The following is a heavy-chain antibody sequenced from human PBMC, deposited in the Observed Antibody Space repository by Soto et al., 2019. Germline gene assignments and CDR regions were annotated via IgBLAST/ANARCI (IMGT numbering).Heavy chain of an antibody. D-gene: IGHD3-3*01. CDR1: SGSITFYY. Sequence: SETLSLTCTVSSGSITFYYWTWIRQSPGKGLEWIGYIAYNGTTTYNPSLKSRVTISVDTSKSRFSLRLTSATAADTATYYSARGQYFSVWSGVKYYFDHWGQGAQVTVSS. J-gene: IGHJ4*02. CDR3: ARGQYFSVWSGVKYYFDH. V-gene: IGHV4-59*01. CDR2: IAYNGTT.